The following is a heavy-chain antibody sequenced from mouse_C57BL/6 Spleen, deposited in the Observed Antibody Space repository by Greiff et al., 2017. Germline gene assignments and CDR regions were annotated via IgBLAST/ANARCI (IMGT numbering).Heavy chain of an antibody. J-gene: IGHJ2*01. CDR2: INPNNGGT. Sequence: VQLKQSGPELVKPGASVKMSCKASGYTFTDYNMHWVKQSHGKSLEWIGYINPNNGGTSYNQKFKGKATLTVNKSSSTAYMELRSLTSEDSAVYYCARAYDYDVNFDYWGQGTTLTVSS. D-gene: IGHD2-4*01. CDR1: GYTFTDYN. CDR3: ARAYDYDVNFDY. V-gene: IGHV1-22*01.